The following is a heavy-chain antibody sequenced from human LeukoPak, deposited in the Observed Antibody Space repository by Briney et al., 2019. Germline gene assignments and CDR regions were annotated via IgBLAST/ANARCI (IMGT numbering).Heavy chain of an antibody. J-gene: IGHJ6*02. Sequence: PGGSLRLSCAASGFTFSSYAMSWVRQAPGKGLEWISAISGSGGSTYYADSVKGRFTISRDNSKNTLYLQMNSLRAEDTAVYYCAKDPGSSWYFSNAYYYYYGMDVWGQGTTVTVSS. CDR3: AKDPGSSWYFSNAYYYYYGMDV. CDR1: GFTFSSYA. D-gene: IGHD6-13*01. CDR2: ISGSGGST. V-gene: IGHV3-23*01.